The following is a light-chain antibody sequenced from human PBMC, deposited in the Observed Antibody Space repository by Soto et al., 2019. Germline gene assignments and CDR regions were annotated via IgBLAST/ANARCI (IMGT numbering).Light chain of an antibody. CDR2: GAS. Sequence: IVLTQSPATLSLSPGERATLSCRARQSVSSSYLAWYQQKPGQAPSPLIYGASRRATGIPDRFSGSGSGTDFTLTISRLEPEDFAVYYCQQYGSSPPRYTFGQGTKLEIK. CDR1: QSVSSSY. J-gene: IGKJ2*01. V-gene: IGKV3-20*01. CDR3: QQYGSSPPRYT.